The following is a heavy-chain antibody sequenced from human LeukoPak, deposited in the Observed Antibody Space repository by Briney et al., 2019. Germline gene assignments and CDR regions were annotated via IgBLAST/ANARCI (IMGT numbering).Heavy chain of an antibody. CDR2: IKLDVSET. CDR1: GFTFSNYW. Sequence: PGGSLRLSCAASGFTFSNYWMTWVRQAPGKGLEWVANIKLDVSETYYVDSVRGRFTISRDNTKNSLYLQMDSLRAEDTAVYYCARAINPSGSYYYYYYMDVWGKGTTVTVSS. J-gene: IGHJ6*03. CDR3: ARAINPSGSYYYYYYMDV. D-gene: IGHD1-26*01. V-gene: IGHV3-7*01.